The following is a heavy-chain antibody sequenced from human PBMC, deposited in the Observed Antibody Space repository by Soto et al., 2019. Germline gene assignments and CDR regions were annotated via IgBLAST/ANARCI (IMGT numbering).Heavy chain of an antibody. V-gene: IGHV4-59*01. Sequence: SETLSLTYTVSGGSISSYYWSWIRQPPGKGLEWIGYIYYSGSTNYNPSLKSRVTISVDTSKNQFSLKLSSVTAADTAVYYCARVGSSGGDAFDIWGQGTMVTVS. CDR1: GGSISSYY. J-gene: IGHJ3*02. CDR2: IYYSGST. CDR3: ARVGSSGGDAFDI. D-gene: IGHD3-22*01.